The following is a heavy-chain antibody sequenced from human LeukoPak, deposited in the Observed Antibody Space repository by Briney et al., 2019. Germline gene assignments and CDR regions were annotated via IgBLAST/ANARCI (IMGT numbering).Heavy chain of an antibody. CDR3: AKCSELMVPPGPFDY. J-gene: IGHJ4*02. Sequence: GGSLRLSCAASGFTFSSYGMHWVRQAPGKGLEWVAVISYDGSNKYYADSVKGRFTISRDNSKNTLYLQMNSLRAEDTAVYYCAKCSELMVPPGPFDYWGQGTLVTVS. V-gene: IGHV3-30*18. D-gene: IGHD3-10*02. CDR1: GFTFSSYG. CDR2: ISYDGSNK.